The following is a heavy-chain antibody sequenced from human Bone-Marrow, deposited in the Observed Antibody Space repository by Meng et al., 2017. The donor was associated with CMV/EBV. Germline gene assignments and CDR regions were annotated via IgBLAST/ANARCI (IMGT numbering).Heavy chain of an antibody. Sequence: GSLRLSCAVYGGSFSNYYWGWIRQPPGKGLEWIASIYYSGSTYYSPSLASRVTISVDTSKNQFSLKVSSVTAADTAVYYCTRDLLSGLTSDYWGQGTLVTVSS. V-gene: IGHV4-39*07. CDR2: IYYSGST. D-gene: IGHD1-14*01. CDR1: GGSFSNYY. J-gene: IGHJ4*02. CDR3: TRDLLSGLTSDY.